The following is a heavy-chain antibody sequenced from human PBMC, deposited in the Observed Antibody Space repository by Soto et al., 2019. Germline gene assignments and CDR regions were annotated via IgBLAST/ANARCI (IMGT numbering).Heavy chain of an antibody. CDR2: INEDGSVT. J-gene: IGHJ4*02. CDR1: GFNFRHYW. V-gene: IGHV3-7*01. Sequence: EVQLVESGGGWVQPGGSLRLSSAASGFNFRHYWMSWVRQAPGKGLEWVADINEDGSVTYFVDSVMGRFTISRDNTKNSLYLQLSNLRAEDTAVFFCARDAPLCISGDVRDWGFDYWGQGALVTVSS. D-gene: IGHD2-15*01. CDR3: ARDAPLCISGDVRDWGFDY.